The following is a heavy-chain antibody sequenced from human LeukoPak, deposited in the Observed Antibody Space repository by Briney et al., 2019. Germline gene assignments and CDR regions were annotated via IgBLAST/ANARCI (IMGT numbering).Heavy chain of an antibody. D-gene: IGHD6-13*01. CDR1: GGSFSGYY. V-gene: IGHV4-34*01. J-gene: IGHJ4*02. CDR2: INHSGST. CDR3: ARWPAAAGTDY. Sequence: SETLSLTCAVYGGSFSGYYWSWIRQPPGKGLEWIGEINHSGSTNYNPSLKSRVTISVDTSKNQFSLKLSPVTAADTAVYYCARWPAAAGTDYWGQGTLVTVSP.